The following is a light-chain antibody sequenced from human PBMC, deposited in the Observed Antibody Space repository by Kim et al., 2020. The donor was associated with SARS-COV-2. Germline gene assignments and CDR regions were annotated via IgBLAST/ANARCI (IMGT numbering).Light chain of an antibody. J-gene: IGLJ3*02. CDR2: GKN. CDR1: SLRSYY. Sequence: SSELTQYPDVSVALGQTVRITCQGDSLRSYYASWYQQKPGQAPVLVIYGKNSRPSGIPDRFSGSSSGNTASLTVTGAHAEDEADYYCNSRDSSGTLEVFGGGTQLTVL. V-gene: IGLV3-19*01. CDR3: NSRDSSGTLEV.